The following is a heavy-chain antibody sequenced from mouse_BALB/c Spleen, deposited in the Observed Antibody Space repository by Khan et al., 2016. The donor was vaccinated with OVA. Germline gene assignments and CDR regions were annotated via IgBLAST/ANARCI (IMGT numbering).Heavy chain of an antibody. V-gene: IGHV1S137*01. CDR3: ARLTAY. J-gene: IGHJ3*01. CDR2: ISTDNGNT. Sequence: QVQLQPSGPEVVRPGVSVKISFKGSGSTFTDYAMHWVKQSHAKRLEWIGVISTDNGNTNYNQKFQGKATLTVDRSSRPPYMELARLTADDSAIYFSARLTAYWGQGTLVTVSA. CDR1: GSTFTDYA.